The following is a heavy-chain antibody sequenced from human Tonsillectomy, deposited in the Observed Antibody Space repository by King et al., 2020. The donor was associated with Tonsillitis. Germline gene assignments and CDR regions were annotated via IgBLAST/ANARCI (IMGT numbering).Heavy chain of an antibody. CDR2: IYPGDSDT. V-gene: IGHV5-51*03. Sequence: VQLVESGAEVKKPGESLKISCKGSGYSFTSYWIGWVRQMPGKGLEWMGIIYPGDSDTRYSPSFQGQVTISADKSISTAYLQWGRLKASDTAMYSCARLDRAGGEAVDIVATIWGQGTLVTVSS. J-gene: IGHJ4*02. CDR3: ARLDRAGGEAVDIVATI. D-gene: IGHD5-12*01. CDR1: GYSFTSYW.